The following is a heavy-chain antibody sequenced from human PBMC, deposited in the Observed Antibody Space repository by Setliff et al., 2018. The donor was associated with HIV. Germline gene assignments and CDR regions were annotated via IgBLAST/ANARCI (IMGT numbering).Heavy chain of an antibody. CDR1: GGSINSTSYY. Sequence: SETLSLTCTVSGGSINSTSYYWGWIRQPPGNGLEWIGSIYHTGSTYYKPSLKSRVTISVDTSKNQFSLRLSSVAAGDTAVYYCARGEPTILVVPAAFFDYWGQGTLVTVSS. J-gene: IGHJ4*02. CDR2: IYHTGST. CDR3: ARGEPTILVVPAAFFDY. V-gene: IGHV4-39*01. D-gene: IGHD2-2*01.